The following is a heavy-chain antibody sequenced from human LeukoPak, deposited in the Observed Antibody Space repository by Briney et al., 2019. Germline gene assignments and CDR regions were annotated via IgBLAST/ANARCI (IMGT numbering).Heavy chain of an antibody. Sequence: GRSLRLSCAASGFTFSSYGMHWVRQAPGKGLEWVAVIWYDGSNKYYADSVKGRFTISRDNSKNTLYLQMNSLRVEDTAVYYCARDGVTANYFDYWGQGTLVTVSS. J-gene: IGHJ4*02. D-gene: IGHD2-21*02. CDR1: GFTFSSYG. V-gene: IGHV3-33*01. CDR2: IWYDGSNK. CDR3: ARDGVTANYFDY.